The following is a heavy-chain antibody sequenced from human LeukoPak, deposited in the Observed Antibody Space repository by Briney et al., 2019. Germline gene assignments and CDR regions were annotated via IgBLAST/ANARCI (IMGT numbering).Heavy chain of an antibody. CDR3: ASSFGRFDP. D-gene: IGHD3-10*01. J-gene: IGHJ5*02. Sequence: SETLSLTCTVSGGSFSSGSYYWSWIRQPPGKGLEWIGYIYYSGSTNYNPSLKSRVTISVDTSKNQFSLKLSSVTAADTAVYYCASSFGRFDPWGQGTLVTVSS. V-gene: IGHV4-61*01. CDR1: GGSFSSGSYY. CDR2: IYYSGST.